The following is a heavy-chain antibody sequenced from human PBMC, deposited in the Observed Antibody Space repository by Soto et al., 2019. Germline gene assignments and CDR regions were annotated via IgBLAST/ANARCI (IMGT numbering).Heavy chain of an antibody. Sequence: WDALKISWKGSGYSFTSYWIGWVLQIPGKGLEWMGIIYPGDSDTRYSPSFQGQVTVSADKSISTAYLQWSSLKASDTAMYYWARQETARDCYGMDVWGQGTTVSVSS. CDR1: GYSFTSYW. CDR2: IYPGDSDT. J-gene: IGHJ6*02. D-gene: IGHD6-6*01. V-gene: IGHV5-51*01. CDR3: ARQETARDCYGMDV.